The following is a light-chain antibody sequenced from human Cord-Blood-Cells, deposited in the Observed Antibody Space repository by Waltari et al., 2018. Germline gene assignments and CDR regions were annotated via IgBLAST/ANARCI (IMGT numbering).Light chain of an antibody. J-gene: IGKJ4*01. Sequence: EIVLTQSPATLALPPRERATLSCRASQSVSSYLAWYQQKPGQAPRLLIYDASNRATGIPARFIGGGSGTDVTLPISSLEPEDFAVYYCQQRSNWPPFTFGGGTKVEIK. CDR1: QSVSSY. V-gene: IGKV3-11*01. CDR3: QQRSNWPPFT. CDR2: DAS.